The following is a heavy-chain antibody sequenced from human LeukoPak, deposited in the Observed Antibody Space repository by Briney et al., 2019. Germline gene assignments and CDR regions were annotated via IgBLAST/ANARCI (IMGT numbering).Heavy chain of an antibody. D-gene: IGHD3-22*01. Sequence: SETLSLTCAVYGGSFSGYYWSCIRQPPGKGLEWIGEINHSGSTNYNPSLKSRVTVSEDTSKNQFSLKLSSVTAADTAVYYCARGLTRTYYYDSSGYSGFDYWGQGTLVTVSS. CDR3: ARGLTRTYYYDSSGYSGFDY. V-gene: IGHV4-34*01. CDR1: GGSFSGYY. J-gene: IGHJ4*02. CDR2: INHSGST.